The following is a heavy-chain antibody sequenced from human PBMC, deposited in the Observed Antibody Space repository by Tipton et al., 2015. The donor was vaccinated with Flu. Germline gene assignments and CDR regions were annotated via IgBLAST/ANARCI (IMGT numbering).Heavy chain of an antibody. Sequence: TLSLTCTVSGGSIRNYYWSWIRQPAGKGLEWIGRISHSGSTNYNASLNGRVTMSVDTSKNQFSLKLSSVTAADTAVYYCARYTSSWDPPRDWGQGTLVTVSS. V-gene: IGHV4-4*07. CDR3: ARYTSSWDPPRD. D-gene: IGHD6-13*01. J-gene: IGHJ1*01. CDR1: GGSIRNYY. CDR2: ISHSGST.